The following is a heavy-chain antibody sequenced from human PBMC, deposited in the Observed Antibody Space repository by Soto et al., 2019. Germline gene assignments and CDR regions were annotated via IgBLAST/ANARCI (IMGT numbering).Heavy chain of an antibody. CDR3: AKDSPPDGQVDY. V-gene: IGHV3-30*18. CDR2: ISYDGSNK. J-gene: IGHJ4*02. Sequence: GGSLRLSCAASGFTFSSYGMHWVRQAPGKGLEWVAVISYDGSNKYYADSVKGRFTISRDNSKNTLYLQMNSLRAEDTAVYYCAKDSPPDGQVDYWGQGTLVTVSS. CDR1: GFTFSSYG.